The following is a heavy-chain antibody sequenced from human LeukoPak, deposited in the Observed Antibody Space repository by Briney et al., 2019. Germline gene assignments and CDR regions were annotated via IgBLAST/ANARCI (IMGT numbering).Heavy chain of an antibody. CDR2: MRYDGANK. J-gene: IGHJ4*02. V-gene: IGHV3-30*02. D-gene: IGHD3-10*01. CDR3: AKDRLHHGSGILDY. CDR1: GFTFSSYG. Sequence: PGGSLRLSCAASGFTFSSYGMHWVRQPPGKGLEWVAFMRYDGANKYYVDSVKGRFTISRDNSKNTLYLQMDSLRAEDTAVYYCAKDRLHHGSGILDYWGQGTLVTVSS.